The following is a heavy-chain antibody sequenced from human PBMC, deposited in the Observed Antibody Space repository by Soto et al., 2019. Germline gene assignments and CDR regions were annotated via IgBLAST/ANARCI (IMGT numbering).Heavy chain of an antibody. CDR2: IIPIFGTA. V-gene: IGHV1-69*13. J-gene: IGHJ5*02. Sequence: SVKVSCKASGGTFSSYAISWVRQAPGQGLEWMGGIIPIFGTANYAQKFQGRVTITADESTSTAYMELSSLRSEDTAVYYCERLYRPHCIIPSGYSGSAPGGKGPLVPVSP. D-gene: IGHD3-22*01. CDR3: ERLYRPHCIIPSGYSGSAP. CDR1: GGTFSSYA.